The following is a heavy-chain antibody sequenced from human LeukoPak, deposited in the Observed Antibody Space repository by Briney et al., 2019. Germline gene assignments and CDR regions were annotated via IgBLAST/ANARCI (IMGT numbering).Heavy chain of an antibody. CDR2: IYCSGST. D-gene: IGHD5-18*01. CDR3: ARVGSYGQYYFDY. Sequence: PSETLSLTCTVSGGSISSYYWSWIRQPPGKGLEWIGYIYCSGSTNYNPSLKSRVTISVDTSKNQFSLKLSSVTAADTAVYYCARVGSYGQYYFDYWGQGTLVTVSS. V-gene: IGHV4-59*01. J-gene: IGHJ4*02. CDR1: GGSISSYY.